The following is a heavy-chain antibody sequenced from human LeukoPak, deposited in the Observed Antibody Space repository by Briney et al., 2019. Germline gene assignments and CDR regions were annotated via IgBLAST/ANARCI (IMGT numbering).Heavy chain of an antibody. J-gene: IGHJ4*02. CDR2: IYYSGST. CDR1: GGSISNISYY. CDR3: ARHGSRAYVGATRY. D-gene: IGHD1-26*01. V-gene: IGHV4-39*01. Sequence: SETLSLTCTVSGGSISNISYYRGGTRQPPGKGVEGIGSIYYSGSTYYNPSPKSRVTISVDTSKNPLPLKLSAVTAADTAVYYCARHGSRAYVGATRYWGQGTLVTVSS.